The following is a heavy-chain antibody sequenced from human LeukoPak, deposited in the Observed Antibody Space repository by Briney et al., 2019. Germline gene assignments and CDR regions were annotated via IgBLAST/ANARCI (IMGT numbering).Heavy chain of an antibody. CDR2: ISGSGGST. CDR3: AKDSGIAVAGTLRAFDI. D-gene: IGHD6-19*01. CDR1: GFTFSTCA. J-gene: IGHJ3*02. Sequence: GGSLRLSCAASGFTFSTCAMNWVRQASGKGLEWVSTISGSGGSTYYADSVKGRFTISRDSSKNTLYLQMNSLRAEDTAVYYCAKDSGIAVAGTLRAFDIWGQGTMVTVSS. V-gene: IGHV3-23*01.